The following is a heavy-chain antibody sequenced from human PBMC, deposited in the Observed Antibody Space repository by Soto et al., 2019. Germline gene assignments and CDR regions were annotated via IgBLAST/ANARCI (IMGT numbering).Heavy chain of an antibody. CDR1: GGSISSGDYY. CDR3: ARAKYFDWLFNYYYYGMDV. J-gene: IGHJ6*02. CDR2: IYYSGST. D-gene: IGHD3-9*01. V-gene: IGHV4-30-4*01. Sequence: QVQLQESGPGLVKPSQTLSLTCTVSGGSISSGDYYWSWIRQPPGKGLEWIGYIYYSGSTYYNPSLKSRVTISVDTSKNQFSLKLSSVTAADTAVYYCARAKYFDWLFNYYYYGMDVWGQGTTVTVSS.